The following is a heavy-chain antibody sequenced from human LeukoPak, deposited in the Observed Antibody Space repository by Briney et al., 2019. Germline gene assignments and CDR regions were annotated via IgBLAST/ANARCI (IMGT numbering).Heavy chain of an antibody. CDR3: ARGGSYYGY. CDR2: IYYSGST. V-gene: IGHV4-59*08. CDR1: GGSISSYY. J-gene: IGHJ4*02. D-gene: IGHD1-26*01. Sequence: PSETLSLTCSVSGGSISSYYWSWIRQPPRKGLELIGNIYYSGSTNYNPSLKIRVTISLDTSKSQFSLQLSSVTAADKDVYYCARGGSYYGYWGQGTLVTVSS.